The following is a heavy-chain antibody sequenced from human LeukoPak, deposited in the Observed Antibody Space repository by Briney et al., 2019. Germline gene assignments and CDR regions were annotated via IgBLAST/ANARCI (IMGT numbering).Heavy chain of an antibody. CDR3: ARATLNTRNAFDI. Sequence: GGSLRLSCAASKFTFSSYWMRCGRQAPGKGLWCVSRIKIDVGSTYYADSLKGRFTISRDNAKNTVYLKMNSLRAEDTAVYYCARATLNTRNAFDIWGQGTMVTVSS. J-gene: IGHJ3*02. CDR1: KFTFSSYW. CDR2: IKIDVGST. D-gene: IGHD2-15*01. V-gene: IGHV3-74*01.